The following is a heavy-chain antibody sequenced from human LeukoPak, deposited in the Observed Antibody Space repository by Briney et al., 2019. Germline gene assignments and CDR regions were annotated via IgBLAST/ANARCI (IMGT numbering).Heavy chain of an antibody. Sequence: GGSLRLSCAAYGFTFSRYWMAWVRQAPGKGLEWVAHIKEDGREKNYVDPVKGRFTVSRDNAKNSVYLQMNSLRAEDTAVYYCVTDDYLDYWGQGTLVTVSS. CDR3: VTDDYLDY. V-gene: IGHV3-7*05. CDR2: IKEDGREK. D-gene: IGHD3-16*01. CDR1: GFTFSRYW. J-gene: IGHJ4*02.